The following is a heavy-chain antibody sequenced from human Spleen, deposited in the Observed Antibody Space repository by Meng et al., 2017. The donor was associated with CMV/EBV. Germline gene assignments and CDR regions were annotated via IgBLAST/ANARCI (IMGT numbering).Heavy chain of an antibody. V-gene: IGHV4-34*01. CDR1: GGSFSGYY. D-gene: IGHD6-13*01. J-gene: IGHJ5*02. CDR3: ARGNSGRAAAGTDWFDP. Sequence: YGGSFSGYYWSWIRQPPGKGLEWIGEINHSGSTNYNPSLKSRVTISVDASKNQFSLKLSSVTAADTAVYYCARGNSGRAAAGTDWFDPWGQGTLVTVSS. CDR2: INHSGST.